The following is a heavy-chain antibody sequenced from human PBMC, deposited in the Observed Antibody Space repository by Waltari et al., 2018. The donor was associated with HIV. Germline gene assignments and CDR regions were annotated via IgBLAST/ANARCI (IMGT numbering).Heavy chain of an antibody. J-gene: IGHJ4*02. CDR3: ARGFTRYSSGWYGY. V-gene: IGHV1-8*02. Sequence: VQLVQSGAEVKKPGASVKVSCKASGYPFTSYDINRTRQAPGNGLEWVRRATREGLEWMGWMNPNSGNTGYAQKFQGRVTMTRNTSISTAYMELSSLRSEDTAVYYCARGFTRYSSGWYGYWGQGTLVTVSS. D-gene: IGHD6-19*01. CDR2: MNPNSGNT. CDR1: GYPFTSYD.